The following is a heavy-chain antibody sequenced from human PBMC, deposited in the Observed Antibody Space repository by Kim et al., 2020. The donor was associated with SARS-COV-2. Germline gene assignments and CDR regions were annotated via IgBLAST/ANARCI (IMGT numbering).Heavy chain of an antibody. CDR3: ARENSSGWYTIGAGMDV. V-gene: IGHV4-39*07. D-gene: IGHD6-19*01. J-gene: IGHJ6*01. Sequence: LKSRVTISVDTAKNQFSLKLSSVTAADTAVYYCARENSSGWYTIGAGMDVWGQGTTVTVSS.